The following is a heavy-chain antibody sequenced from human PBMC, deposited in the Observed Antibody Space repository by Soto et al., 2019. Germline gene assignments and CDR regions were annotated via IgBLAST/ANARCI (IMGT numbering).Heavy chain of an antibody. V-gene: IGHV5-10-1*01. D-gene: IGHD3-3*01. CDR3: AKDWAISGVYGMDV. CDR1: GCSFTSYW. CDR2: IDPSDSYT. J-gene: IGHJ6*02. Sequence: GESLKISCKGSGCSFTSYWISWVRQMPGKGLEWMGRIDPSDSYTNYSPSFQGHVTISADKSISTAYLQWSSLKASDTAMYYCAKDWAISGVYGMDVWGQGTTVTVSS.